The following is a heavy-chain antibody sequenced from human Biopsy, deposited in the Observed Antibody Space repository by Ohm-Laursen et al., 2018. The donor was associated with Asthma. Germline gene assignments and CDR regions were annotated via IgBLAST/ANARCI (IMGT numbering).Heavy chain of an antibody. V-gene: IGHV3-7*01. CDR1: GFTFGDYW. CDR2: IKHDGSEK. D-gene: IGHD3-3*02. CDR3: ARTFHFWSPYHAEHYQL. J-gene: IGHJ1*01. Sequence: SLRLSCAASGFTFGDYWMSWVRQVPGKGLEWVANIKHDGSEKSHVDSLKGRFTISRDNAKNSLYLQMNSLRAEDTAVYYCARTFHFWSPYHAEHYQLWGQGTLVTVPS.